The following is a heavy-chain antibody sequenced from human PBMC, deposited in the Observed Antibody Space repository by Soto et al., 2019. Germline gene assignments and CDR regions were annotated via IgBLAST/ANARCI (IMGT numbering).Heavy chain of an antibody. CDR3: ARQEIVWHGMDV. CDR1: GFTFSSYG. J-gene: IGHJ6*02. CDR2: ISYDGSNK. Sequence: GGSLRLSCAASGFTFSSYGMHWVRQAPGKGLEWVAVISYDGSNKYYADSVKGRFTISRDNSKNTLYLQMNSLRAEDTAVYYCARQEIVWHGMDVWGQGTTVTVSS. D-gene: IGHD3-22*01. V-gene: IGHV3-30*03.